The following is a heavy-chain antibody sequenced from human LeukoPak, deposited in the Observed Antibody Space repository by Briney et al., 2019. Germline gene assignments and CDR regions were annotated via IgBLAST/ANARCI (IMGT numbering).Heavy chain of an antibody. CDR3: ATDYCSSTSCYRRSFDY. V-gene: IGHV4-34*01. Sequence: SETLSLTCAVYGGSFSGYYWSWIRQPPGKGLEWIGEINHSGSTNYNPSLKSRVTISVDTSKNQFSLKLSSVTAADTAVYYCATDYCSSTSCYRRSFDYWGQGTLVTVSS. CDR2: INHSGST. J-gene: IGHJ4*02. D-gene: IGHD2-2*01. CDR1: GGSFSGYY.